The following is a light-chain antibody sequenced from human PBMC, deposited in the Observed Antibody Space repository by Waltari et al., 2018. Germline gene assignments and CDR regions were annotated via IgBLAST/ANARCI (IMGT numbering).Light chain of an antibody. J-gene: IGLJ3*02. CDR3: QTWDGTTAV. CDR1: QLGHKF. Sequence: SYELTQPPSVSVSPGQTASITCSGDQLGHKFASWYQQKPGTSPVVVIYDDKKRPSGLPERFSGANSGNAATLTISGTQAVDEADYYCQTWDGTTAVFGGGTKLTVL. V-gene: IGLV3-1*01. CDR2: DDK.